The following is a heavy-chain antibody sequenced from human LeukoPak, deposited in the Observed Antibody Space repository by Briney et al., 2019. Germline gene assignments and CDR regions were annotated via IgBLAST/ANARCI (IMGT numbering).Heavy chain of an antibody. CDR3: ARQRRLELPDY. CDR1: GGSISSSTYY. D-gene: IGHD3-16*01. V-gene: IGHV4-39*01. Sequence: SETLSLTCTVSGGSISSSTYYWGWIRQPPGKGLEWIGSISYSGNIYYNPSLKSRVTISVDTSKNQFSLKLSSMTAADTAVYYCARQRRLELPDYWGQGTLVTVSS. J-gene: IGHJ4*02. CDR2: ISYSGNI.